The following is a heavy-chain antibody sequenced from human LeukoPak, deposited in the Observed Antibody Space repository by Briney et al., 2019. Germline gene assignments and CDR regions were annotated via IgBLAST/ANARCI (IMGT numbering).Heavy chain of an antibody. V-gene: IGHV4-31*03. Sequence: SETQSLTCTVSGGSISSGGYYWSWIRQHPGKGLEWIGYIYYSGSTYYNPSLKSRVTISVDTSKNQFSLKLSSVTAADTAVYYCARQDYGDYAAFDIWGQGTMVTVSS. CDR3: ARQDYGDYAAFDI. CDR2: IYYSGST. J-gene: IGHJ3*02. D-gene: IGHD4-17*01. CDR1: GGSISSGGYY.